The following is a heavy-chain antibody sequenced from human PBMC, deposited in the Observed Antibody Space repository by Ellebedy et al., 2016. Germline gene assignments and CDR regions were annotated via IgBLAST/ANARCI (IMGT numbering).Heavy chain of an antibody. V-gene: IGHV1-18*01. D-gene: IGHD2-2*01. CDR3: ARRYCSSTSCYYYYGMDV. J-gene: IGHJ6*02. CDR1: GGTFSSYA. CDR2: ISAYNGNT. Sequence: ASVKVSXXASGGTFSSYAISWVRQAPGQGLEWMGWISAYNGNTNYAQKLQGRVTMTTDTSTSTAYMELRSLRSDDTAVYYCARRYCSSTSCYYYYGMDVWGQGTTVTVSS.